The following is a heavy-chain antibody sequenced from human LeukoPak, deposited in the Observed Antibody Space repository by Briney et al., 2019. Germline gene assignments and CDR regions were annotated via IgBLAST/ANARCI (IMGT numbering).Heavy chain of an antibody. CDR2: ISGSGGST. CDR3: AKGPSYDSSGYPDY. CDR1: GFTFSSYA. J-gene: IGHJ4*02. V-gene: IGHV3-23*01. Sequence: GGSLRLSCAASGFTFSSYAMSWVRQAPGKGLEWVSAISGSGGSTYYADSVKGRFTISRDNSKNTLYLQMNSLRAEDTAVYYCAKGPSYDSSGYPDYWGQGTLVTVSS. D-gene: IGHD3-22*01.